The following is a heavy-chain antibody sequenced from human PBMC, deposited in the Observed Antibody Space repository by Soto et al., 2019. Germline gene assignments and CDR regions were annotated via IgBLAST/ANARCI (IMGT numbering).Heavy chain of an antibody. CDR3: SRESGYCSGGSCFYYYYMDV. J-gene: IGHJ6*03. Sequence: SDTLSLTCAVYGGSFSGYYWSWIRQPPGKGLEWIGEINHSGSTNYNPSLKSRVTISVDTSKNQFSLKLSSVTAADTAVYYCSRESGYCSGGSCFYYYYMDVWGKGTTVTVSS. D-gene: IGHD2-15*01. CDR1: GGSFSGYY. V-gene: IGHV4-34*01. CDR2: INHSGST.